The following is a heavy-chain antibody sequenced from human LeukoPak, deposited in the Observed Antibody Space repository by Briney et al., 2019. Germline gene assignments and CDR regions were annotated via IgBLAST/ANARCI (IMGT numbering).Heavy chain of an antibody. D-gene: IGHD6-13*01. CDR3: AKDRVDSSSWYVPFDY. CDR2: IRYDGSNK. V-gene: IGHV3-30*02. Sequence: GGSLRLSCAASGFTFSSYGMHWVRQAPGKGLEWVAFIRYDGSNKYYADSVKGRFTISRDNSKNTLYLQMNSLRAEDTAVYYCAKDRVDSSSWYVPFDYWGQGTLVTVSS. CDR1: GFTFSSYG. J-gene: IGHJ4*02.